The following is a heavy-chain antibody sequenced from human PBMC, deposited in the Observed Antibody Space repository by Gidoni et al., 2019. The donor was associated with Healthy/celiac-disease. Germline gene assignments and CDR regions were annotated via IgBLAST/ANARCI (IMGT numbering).Heavy chain of an antibody. CDR2: ISSSGSTI. CDR3: ARALDYYDSSGSPHLDY. D-gene: IGHD3-22*01. J-gene: IGHJ4*02. CDR1: GFTFSSSE. Sequence: EVQLVESGGGLVQPGGSLRLSCEASGFTFSSSEMNWVHQAPGKGLEWVSYISSSGSTIYYADSVKGRFTISRDNAKNSLYLQMNSLRAEDTAVYYCARALDYYDSSGSPHLDYWGQGTLVTVSS. V-gene: IGHV3-48*03.